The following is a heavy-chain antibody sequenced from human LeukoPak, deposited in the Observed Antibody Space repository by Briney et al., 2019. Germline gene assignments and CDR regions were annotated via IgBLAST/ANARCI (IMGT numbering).Heavy chain of an antibody. CDR3: ARVFKMATPSDAFDI. J-gene: IGHJ3*02. Sequence: VASVKVSCKASGYTFTSYYMHWVRQAPGQGLEWMGIINPSGGSTSYAQKFQGRVTMTRDTSTSTVYMELSSLRSEDTAVYYCARVFKMATPSDAFDIWGQGTMVTVSS. D-gene: IGHD5-24*01. V-gene: IGHV1-46*01. CDR2: INPSGGST. CDR1: GYTFTSYY.